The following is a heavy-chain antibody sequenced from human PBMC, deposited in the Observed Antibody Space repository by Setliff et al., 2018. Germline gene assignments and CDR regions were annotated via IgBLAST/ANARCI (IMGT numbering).Heavy chain of an antibody. J-gene: IGHJ4*02. V-gene: IGHV1-46*01. CDR3: VRQDILTSYYMFDY. CDR2: IHPSGGST. Sequence: ASVKVSCKASAFTKYYVHWVRQAPGQGLEWMGIIHPSGGSTTYAQNFQGRVTMTMDASITTVYMELSRLTSDDTAVYYCVRQDILTSYYMFDYWGQGTLVTVSS. CDR1: AFTKYY. D-gene: IGHD3-9*01.